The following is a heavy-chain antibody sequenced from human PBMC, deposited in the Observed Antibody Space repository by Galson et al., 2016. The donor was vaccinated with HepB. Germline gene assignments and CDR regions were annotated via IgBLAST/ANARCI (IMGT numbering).Heavy chain of an antibody. J-gene: IGHJ4*02. Sequence: LRLSCAASGFTFSTYGMHWVRQAPGKGLEWVALISYDGMSESYADSVKGRVTISRDNSKNTLYLQMHSLRGEDTAVYYCAKGRWDFDSWGQGTLVTVSS. V-gene: IGHV3-30*18. CDR3: AKGRWDFDS. D-gene: IGHD5-24*01. CDR2: ISYDGMSE. CDR1: GFTFSTYG.